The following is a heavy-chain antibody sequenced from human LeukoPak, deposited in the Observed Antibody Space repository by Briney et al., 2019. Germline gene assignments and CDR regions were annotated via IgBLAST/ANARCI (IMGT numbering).Heavy chain of an antibody. V-gene: IGHV3-30*02. Sequence: GGSLRLSCAASGSTFSSYGMHWVRQAPGKGLEWVAFIRYDGSNKYYADSVKGRFTISRDNSKNTLYLQINSLRAEDTAVYYCAKTLRSGPNIWGQGTMVTVSS. CDR2: IRYDGSNK. J-gene: IGHJ3*02. D-gene: IGHD3-3*01. CDR3: AKTLRSGPNI. CDR1: GSTFSSYG.